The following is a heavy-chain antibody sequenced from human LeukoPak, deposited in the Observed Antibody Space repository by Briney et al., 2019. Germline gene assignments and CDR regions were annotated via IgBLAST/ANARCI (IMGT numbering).Heavy chain of an antibody. V-gene: IGHV3-7*01. D-gene: IGHD6-19*01. J-gene: IGHJ3*02. CDR3: ARDLSSGWPDAFDI. CDR1: GFTFSSYW. CDR2: IKQDGSEK. Sequence: GGSLRLSCAASGFTFSSYWMSWVRQAPGKGLEWVANIKQDGSEKYYVDSVKGRFTISRDNAKNSLYLQMNSLRAEDTAVYYCARDLSSGWPDAFDIWGQGTMVTASS.